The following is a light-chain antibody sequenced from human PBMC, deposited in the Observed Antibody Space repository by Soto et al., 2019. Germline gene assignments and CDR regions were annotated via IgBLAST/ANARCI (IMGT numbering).Light chain of an antibody. J-gene: IGLJ2*01. Sequence: QSALTQPPSVSGSPGQSVTISCTGTSSDVGSYNRVSWYQQPPGTAPKLMIYEVSNRPLGVPDRFSGSKSGNTASLTISGLQAEDEADYYCSLYTSSSTFVVFGGGTKLTVL. V-gene: IGLV2-18*01. CDR1: SSDVGSYNR. CDR3: SLYTSSSTFVV. CDR2: EVS.